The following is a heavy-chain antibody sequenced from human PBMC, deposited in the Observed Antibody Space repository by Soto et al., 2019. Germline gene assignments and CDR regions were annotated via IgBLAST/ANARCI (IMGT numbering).Heavy chain of an antibody. D-gene: IGHD3-10*01. V-gene: IGHV4-34*01. J-gene: IGHJ6*02. CDR2: INHSGST. CDR1: GGSFSGYY. Sequence: QVPLQQWGAGLLKPSETLSLTCAVYGGSFSGYYWSWIRQPPGKGLEWIGEINHSGSTNYNPSLKSRVTISVDTSKNQFSLKLSSVTAADTAVYYCARAKGRYYGSGSYYGGGVYYYYGMDVWGQGTTVTVSS. CDR3: ARAKGRYYGSGSYYGGGVYYYYGMDV.